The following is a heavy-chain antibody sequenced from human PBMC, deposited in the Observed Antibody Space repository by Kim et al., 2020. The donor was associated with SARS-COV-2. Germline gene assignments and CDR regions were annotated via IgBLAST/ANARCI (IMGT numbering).Heavy chain of an antibody. Sequence: GGSLRLSCAASGFTFSSYYMSWVRQAPGKGLEWVSAISGGGGSSYDADSVRGRFTISHDTSNTPQHLQMNRLTADDTAVYYCANVSVEAFDIWGQGTMVT. CDR1: GFTFSSYY. CDR2: ISGGGGSS. CDR3: ANVSVEAFDI. D-gene: IGHD2-15*01. J-gene: IGHJ3*02. V-gene: IGHV3-23*01.